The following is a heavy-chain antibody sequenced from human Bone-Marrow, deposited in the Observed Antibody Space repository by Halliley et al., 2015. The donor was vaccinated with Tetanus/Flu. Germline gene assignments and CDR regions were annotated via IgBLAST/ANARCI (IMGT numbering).Heavy chain of an antibody. CDR2: GTAGDP. D-gene: IGHD6-13*01. Sequence: GTAGDPYYPGSVKGRFTISRENAKNSLYLQMNSLRAGDTAVYYCARRQSSRWYGNYFYGMDVWGQGTTVTVS. J-gene: IGHJ6*02. V-gene: IGHV3-13*05. CDR3: ARRQSSRWYGNYFYGMDV.